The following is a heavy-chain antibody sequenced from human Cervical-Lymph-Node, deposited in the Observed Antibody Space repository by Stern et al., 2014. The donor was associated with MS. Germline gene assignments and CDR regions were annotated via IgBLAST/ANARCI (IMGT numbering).Heavy chain of an antibody. Sequence: MQLVESGPGLVKPSETLSLTCTVSGGSISSYYWSWIRQPPGKGLEWIGYIYYSGSSNYNPSLKSRVTISVDTSKNQFSLKLSSVTAADTAVYYCARAGYISSIDYWGQGTLVTVSS. CDR1: GGSISSYY. CDR3: ARAGYISSIDY. D-gene: IGHD6-13*01. V-gene: IGHV4-59*01. J-gene: IGHJ4*02. CDR2: IYYSGSS.